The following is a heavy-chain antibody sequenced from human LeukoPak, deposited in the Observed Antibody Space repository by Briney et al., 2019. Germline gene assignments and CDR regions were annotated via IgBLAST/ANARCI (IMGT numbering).Heavy chain of an antibody. Sequence: GGSLRLSCAASGFTLSSYAMHWVRQAPGKGLEWVALISYDGSNKYYADSVKGRFTISRDNSKNTLYLQMNSLRAEDTAVYYCAELGITMIGGVWGKGTTVTISS. D-gene: IGHD3-10*02. CDR1: GFTLSSYA. CDR3: AELGITMIGGV. CDR2: ISYDGSNK. V-gene: IGHV3-30*04. J-gene: IGHJ6*04.